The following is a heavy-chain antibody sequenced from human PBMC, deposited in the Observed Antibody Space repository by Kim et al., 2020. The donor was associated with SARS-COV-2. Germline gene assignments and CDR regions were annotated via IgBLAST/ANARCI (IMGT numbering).Heavy chain of an antibody. CDR1: GFTFSNYG. D-gene: IGHD2-8*01. CDR3: ARDQRYCTNGVCPNWFDP. Sequence: GGSLRLSCAASGFTFSNYGMHWVRQAPGKGLEWVAVIWYDGSNKYYADSVKGRFTISRDNSKNTLYLQMNSLRAEDTAVYYCARDQRYCTNGVCPNWFDPWGQGTLVTVSS. J-gene: IGHJ5*02. CDR2: IWYDGSNK. V-gene: IGHV3-33*01.